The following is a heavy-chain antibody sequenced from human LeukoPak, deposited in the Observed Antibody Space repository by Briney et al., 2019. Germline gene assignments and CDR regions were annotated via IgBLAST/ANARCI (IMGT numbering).Heavy chain of an antibody. CDR1: GGSISSYY. CDR2: IYYSGST. Sequence: PSETLSLTCTVSGGSISSYYWSWIRQPPGKGLEWIGYIYYSGSTNYNPSLKSRVTISVDTSKNQFSLKLSSVTAADTAVYYCAGNYDPGWFDPWGQGTLVTVSS. D-gene: IGHD3-22*01. CDR3: AGNYDPGWFDP. J-gene: IGHJ5*02. V-gene: IGHV4-59*08.